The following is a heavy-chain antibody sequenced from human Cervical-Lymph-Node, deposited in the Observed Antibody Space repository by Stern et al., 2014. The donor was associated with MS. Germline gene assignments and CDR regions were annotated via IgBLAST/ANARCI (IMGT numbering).Heavy chain of an antibody. D-gene: IGHD3-22*01. CDR3: AKGPYYYDSSGYWPVDY. CDR2: ISWNSGSI. Sequence: EVQLVESGGGLVQPGRSLRLSCAASGFTFDDYAMHWVRQAPGKGLEWDSGISWNSGSIGYADSVKGRFTISRDNAKNSLYLQMNSLRAEDTALYYCAKGPYYYDSSGYWPVDYWGQGTLVTVSS. J-gene: IGHJ4*02. V-gene: IGHV3-9*01. CDR1: GFTFDDYA.